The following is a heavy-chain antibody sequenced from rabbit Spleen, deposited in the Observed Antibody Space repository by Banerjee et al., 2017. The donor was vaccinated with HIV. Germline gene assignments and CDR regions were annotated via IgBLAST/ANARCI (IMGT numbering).Heavy chain of an antibody. CDR1: GVSFSGNYY. CDR2: IDTGSSVIT. D-gene: IGHD1-1*01. Sequence: QSLEESGGDLVKPGASLTLTCIASGVSFSGNYYMCWVRQAPGKGLEWIACIDTGSSVITYFASWAKGRFTISKTSSTTVTLQMTSLTAADTATYFCARDTSSSFSSYGMDLWGQGTLVTVS. V-gene: IGHV1S40*01. J-gene: IGHJ6*01. CDR3: ARDTSSSFSSYGMDL.